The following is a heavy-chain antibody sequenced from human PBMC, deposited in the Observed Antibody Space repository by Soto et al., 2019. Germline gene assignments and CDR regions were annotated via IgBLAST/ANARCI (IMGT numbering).Heavy chain of an antibody. CDR2: INPSGGST. J-gene: IGHJ4*02. CDR1: GYTFTSYY. CDR3: AKAPYGVTFPFDY. Sequence: VKVSCKASGYTFTSYYMHWVRQAPGQGLEWMGIINPSGGSTSYAQKFQGRVTMTRDNSKNTLYLQMNSLRAEDTAVYYCAKAPYGVTFPFDYWGQGTLVTVSS. V-gene: IGHV1-46*01. D-gene: IGHD4-4*01.